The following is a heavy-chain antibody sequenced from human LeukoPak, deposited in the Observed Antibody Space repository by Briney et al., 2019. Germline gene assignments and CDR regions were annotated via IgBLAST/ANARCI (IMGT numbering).Heavy chain of an antibody. CDR2: ISYDGSNK. Sequence: GGSLRLSCAASGFTFSSYAMHWVRQAPGKGLEWVAVISYDGSNKYYADSVKGRFTISRDNSKNTLYPQMNSLRAEDTAVYYCARGGDIVVVVAANDAFDIWGQGTMVTVSS. V-gene: IGHV3-30*04. CDR1: GFTFSSYA. J-gene: IGHJ3*02. CDR3: ARGGDIVVVVAANDAFDI. D-gene: IGHD2-15*01.